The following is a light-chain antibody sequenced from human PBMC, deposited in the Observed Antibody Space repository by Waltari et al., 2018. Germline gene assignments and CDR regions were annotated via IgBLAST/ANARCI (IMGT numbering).Light chain of an antibody. V-gene: IGKV3D-15*01. J-gene: IGKJ5*01. CDR1: QSISTN. CDR2: GAS. Sequence: EIVMTQSPATVSVSPGERATLSCRASQSISTNLAWYQQKPGQAPRLLIYGASTRATGIPVMFSGSGSGTEFTLTISSLQSEDFGLYYCQQYNNWPLTVTFGQGTRLDI. CDR3: QQYNNWPLTVT.